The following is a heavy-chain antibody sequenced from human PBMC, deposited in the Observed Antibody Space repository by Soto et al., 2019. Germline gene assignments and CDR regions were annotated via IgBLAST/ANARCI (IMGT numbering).Heavy chain of an antibody. J-gene: IGHJ4*02. CDR2: IAYAGIT. V-gene: IGHV4-59*01. CDR3: AREGFSGYEALDY. CDR1: GGPIRSYY. D-gene: IGHD5-12*01. Sequence: QVQLQESGPRLLKPSETLSLTCSVSGGPIRSYYLSWVRQAPGKGLEWIAYIAYAGITGYNPSLRGGVTISGDTSQNLFSLKMTSVTAADTAVDYCAREGFSGYEALDYWGQGILVTVS.